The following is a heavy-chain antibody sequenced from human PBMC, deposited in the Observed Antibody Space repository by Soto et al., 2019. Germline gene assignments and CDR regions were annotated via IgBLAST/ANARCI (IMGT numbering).Heavy chain of an antibody. V-gene: IGHV3-23*01. CDR3: AKDRNPARDYYYYGMDV. Sequence: EVQLLESGGGLVQPGGSLRPPVAAPGFTFSGYALTWVGQPPGRGLEWVSAISGSGGSTYYADSVKGRFTISRDNSKNTLYLQMNSLRAEDTAVYYCAKDRNPARDYYYYGMDVWGQGTTVTVSS. CDR2: ISGSGGST. J-gene: IGHJ6*02. CDR1: GFTFSGYA.